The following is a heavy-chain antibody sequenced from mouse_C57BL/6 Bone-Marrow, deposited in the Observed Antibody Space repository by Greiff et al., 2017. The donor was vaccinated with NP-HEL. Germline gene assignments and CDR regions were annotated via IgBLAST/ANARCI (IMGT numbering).Heavy chain of an antibody. Sequence: EVQLVESGGDLVKPGGSLKLSCAASGFTFSSYGMSWVRQTPDKRLEWVATISSGGSYTYYPDSVKGRFTISRDNAKNTQYLQMSSLKSEDTAMYCGARHEGFAYWGQGTLVTVSA. J-gene: IGHJ3*01. V-gene: IGHV5-6*01. CDR1: GFTFSSYG. CDR2: ISSGGSYT. CDR3: ARHEGFAY.